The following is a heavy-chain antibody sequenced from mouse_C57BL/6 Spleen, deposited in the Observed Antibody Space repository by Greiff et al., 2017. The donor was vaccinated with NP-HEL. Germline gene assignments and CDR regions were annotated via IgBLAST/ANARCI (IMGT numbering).Heavy chain of an antibody. J-gene: IGHJ4*01. CDR1: GYTFTSYW. D-gene: IGHD3-2*02. V-gene: IGHV1-55*01. Sequence: VQLQQPGAELVKPGASVKMSCKASGYTFTSYWITWVKQRPGQGLEWIGDIYPGSGSTNYNEKFKSKATLTVDTSSSTAYMQLSSLTSEDSAVYYCALDSSGYVGAMDYWGQGTSVTVSS. CDR2: IYPGSGST. CDR3: ALDSSGYVGAMDY.